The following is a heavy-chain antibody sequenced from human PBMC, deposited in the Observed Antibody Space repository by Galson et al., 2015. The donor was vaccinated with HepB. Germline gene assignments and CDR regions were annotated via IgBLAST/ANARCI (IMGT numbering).Heavy chain of an antibody. CDR3: AKEGYSSGWPGRRYYFDY. Sequence: SLRLSCAASGFTFSSYGMHWVRQAPGKGLEWVAVISYDGSNKYYADSVKGRFTISRDNSKNTLYLQMNSLRAEDTAVYYCAKEGYSSGWPGRRYYFDYWGQGTLVTVSS. CDR2: ISYDGSNK. CDR1: GFTFSSYG. V-gene: IGHV3-30*18. J-gene: IGHJ4*02. D-gene: IGHD6-19*01.